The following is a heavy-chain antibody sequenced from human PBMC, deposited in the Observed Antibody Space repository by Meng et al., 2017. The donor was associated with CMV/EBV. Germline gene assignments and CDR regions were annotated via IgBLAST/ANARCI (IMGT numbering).Heavy chain of an antibody. V-gene: IGHV3-13*01. CDR1: GFTFSSYD. J-gene: IGHJ4*02. CDR3: ARGDIAPAGTPFDY. CDR2: IGTAGDT. D-gene: IGHD6-13*01. Sequence: GGSLRLSCAASGFTFSSYDMHWVRQATGKGLEWVSAIGTAGDTYYPGSVKGRFTISRENAKNSLYLQMNSLRAGDTAVYYCARGDIAPAGTPFDYWGQGTLVTVSS.